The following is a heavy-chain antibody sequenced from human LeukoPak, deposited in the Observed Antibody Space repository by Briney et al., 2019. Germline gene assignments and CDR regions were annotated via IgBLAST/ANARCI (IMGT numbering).Heavy chain of an antibody. Sequence: GGSLRLSCAASGFTFSSYSMNWVRQAPGKGLEWVSSISSRSSYIDYADSLKGRFTISRDNAKNSLYLQMNSLRAEDTAVYYCARDFHVRYYDTGSYSYWGHGTPVTVSS. D-gene: IGHD3-10*01. CDR3: ARDFHVRYYDTGSYSY. J-gene: IGHJ4*01. CDR2: ISSRSSYI. CDR1: GFTFSSYS. V-gene: IGHV3-21*01.